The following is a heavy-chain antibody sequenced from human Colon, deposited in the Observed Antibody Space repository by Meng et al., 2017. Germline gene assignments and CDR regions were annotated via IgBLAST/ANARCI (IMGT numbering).Heavy chain of an antibody. CDR1: GGSCIRNSSY. CDR2: IYYSGST. D-gene: IGHD5-12*01. Sequence: VQHQEAGSGLVGPPASPALTCTVSGGSCIRNSSYWSWIRQTPGKGLEWIGFIYYSGSTNYNPSLKSRVTISVDTSQNQFSLKVSSVTAADTAVYDCARDSGYDKNWFDPWGQGTLVTVSS. J-gene: IGHJ5*02. V-gene: IGHV4-61*01. CDR3: ARDSGYDKNWFDP.